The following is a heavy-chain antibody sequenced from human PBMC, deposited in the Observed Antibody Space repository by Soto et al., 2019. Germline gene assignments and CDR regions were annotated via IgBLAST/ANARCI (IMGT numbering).Heavy chain of an antibody. CDR1: GFSLSTTGVA. CDR3: AHSQRGPRDF. V-gene: IGHV2-5*02. J-gene: IGHJ4*02. CDR2: IYWDDDK. Sequence: QITLKESSPTLVRPTQTLTLTCTFSGFSLSTTGVAVAWIRQPPGEALEWLALIYWDDDKRYNSSLKSRLTITKDTSRDQVVLAMTNMDPMDTATYFCAHSQRGPRDFWGPGILVTVSS. D-gene: IGHD5-12*01.